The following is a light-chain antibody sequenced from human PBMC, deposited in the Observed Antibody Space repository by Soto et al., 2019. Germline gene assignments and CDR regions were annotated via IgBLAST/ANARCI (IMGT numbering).Light chain of an antibody. CDR3: QQRESTPWT. J-gene: IGKJ1*01. CDR2: GAS. CDR1: QSIVSH. V-gene: IGKV1-39*01. Sequence: DIQMTQSPSSLSASVGDRVIITCRASQSIVSHLNWYQQKPGKAPKLLIYGASSLRSGVPSRFSGRGSGTDFTLTICSLQPEDFATYYCQQRESTPWTFGPGTKVEIK.